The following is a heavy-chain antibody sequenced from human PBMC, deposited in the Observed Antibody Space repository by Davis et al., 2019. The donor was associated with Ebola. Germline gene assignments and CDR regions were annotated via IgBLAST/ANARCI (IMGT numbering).Heavy chain of an antibody. D-gene: IGHD6-13*01. CDR3: ARDREYSSSWAGSAYYYYGMDV. Sequence: ASVKVSCKASGYTFTSYGIHWVRQAPGQGLEWMGWISAYNGKTNYAQKLQGRVTITTDTSTSTAYMELRSLRSDDTAVYYCARDREYSSSWAGSAYYYYGMDVWGQGTTVTVSS. J-gene: IGHJ6*02. V-gene: IGHV1-18*01. CDR2: ISAYNGKT. CDR1: GYTFTSYG.